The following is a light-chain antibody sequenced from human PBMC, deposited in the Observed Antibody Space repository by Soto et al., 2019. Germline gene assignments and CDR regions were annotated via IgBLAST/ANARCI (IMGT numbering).Light chain of an antibody. CDR3: QHYNTCIAT. CDR2: GAS. Sequence: EIVITQSPTTLSVSPGKTATLSCRASQSINNTLAWYQQKPGEAPRLLIYGASTRASGIPGRFSGSGSGTEFTLTIRSLQSDDFAVYYCQHYNTCIATFGRGTKVDIK. CDR1: QSINNT. V-gene: IGKV3-15*01. J-gene: IGKJ4*01.